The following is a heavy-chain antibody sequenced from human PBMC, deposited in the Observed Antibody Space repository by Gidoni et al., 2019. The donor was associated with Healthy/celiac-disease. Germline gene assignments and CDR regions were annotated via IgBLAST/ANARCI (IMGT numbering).Heavy chain of an antibody. CDR2: ISYDGSNK. CDR3: ARDGTSTTAFDI. J-gene: IGHJ3*02. V-gene: IGHV3-30-3*01. Sequence: QVQLVESGGGVVQPGRSLRLSCAASGFTFSSYAMHWVRQAPGKGLEWVAVISYDGSNKYYADSVKGRFTISRDNSKNTLYLQMNSLRAEDTAVYYCARDGTSTTAFDIWGQGTMVTVSS. CDR1: GFTFSSYA.